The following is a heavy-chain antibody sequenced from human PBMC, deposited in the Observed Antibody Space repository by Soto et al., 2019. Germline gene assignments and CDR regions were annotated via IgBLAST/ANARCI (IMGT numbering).Heavy chain of an antibody. CDR1: GFTFSSYL. CDR2: INSDGSST. CDR3: ASYRSSWTQGMDV. Sequence: PGGSLRLSCAASGFTFSSYLMHWVRQAPGEGLVWVSRINSDGSSTSYADSVKGRFAISRDNAKNTLYLQMNSLRAEDTAVYYCASYRSSWTQGMDVWGQGPTITVSS. V-gene: IGHV3-74*01. D-gene: IGHD6-13*01. J-gene: IGHJ6*02.